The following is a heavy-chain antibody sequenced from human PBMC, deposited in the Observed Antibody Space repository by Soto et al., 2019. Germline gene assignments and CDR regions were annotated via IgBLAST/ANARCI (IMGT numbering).Heavy chain of an antibody. CDR3: VKDGSSGWPYFDDMDV. CDR1: GFTFSSYG. J-gene: IGHJ6*02. V-gene: IGHV3-30*18. CDR2: ILYDGSKK. Sequence: GGSLRLSCAASGFTFSSYGMHWVRQAPGKVLEWVAVILYDGSKKYYADSVKGRFTISRDNSKNTLYLQMSSLRAEDTALYYCVKDGSSGWPYFDDMDVWGQGTTVTVSS. D-gene: IGHD6-19*01.